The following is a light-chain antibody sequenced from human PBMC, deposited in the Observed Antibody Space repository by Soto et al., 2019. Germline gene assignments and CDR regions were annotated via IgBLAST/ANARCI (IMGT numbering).Light chain of an antibody. CDR3: AAWDGSLNVVL. CDR2: STN. Sequence: QSVLTQPPSASGTPGQRVTISCSGSSSNIGSNTVNWYQQLPGSAPKLLMYSTNQRPSGVPDRFSGSKSGTSASLAISGLQSDDEADYYCAAWDGSLNVVLFGGGTKVTVL. V-gene: IGLV1-44*01. CDR1: SSNIGSNT. J-gene: IGLJ2*01.